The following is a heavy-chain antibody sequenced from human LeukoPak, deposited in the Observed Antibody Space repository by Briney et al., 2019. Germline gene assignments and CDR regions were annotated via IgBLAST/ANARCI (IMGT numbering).Heavy chain of an antibody. CDR2: ISSSSSYI. CDR3: ARAGYYMLSWANFDY. J-gene: IGHJ4*02. D-gene: IGHD3-9*01. V-gene: IGHV3-21*01. Sequence: GGSLRLSCAGSGFTFSSYSMNWVRQAPGKGLEWVSSISSSSSYIYYADSVKGRFTISRDNAKNSLYLQMNSLRAEDTAVYYCARAGYYMLSWANFDYWGQGTLVTVSS. CDR1: GFTFSSYS.